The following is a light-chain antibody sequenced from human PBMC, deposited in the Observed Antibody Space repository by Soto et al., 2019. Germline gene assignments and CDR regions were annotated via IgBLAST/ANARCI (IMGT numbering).Light chain of an antibody. J-gene: IGKJ5*01. V-gene: IGKV3-20*01. CDR3: QQYGGSPVP. CDR2: RAS. Sequence: EIVLTQSPGTLSLSPGDRATLSCRASQSIGDNYLAWYQQKPGQAPGLLIYRASNRATGIPDRFSGSGSGTDFTLTISRLEPEDFVVYYCQQYGGSPVPFGQGTRLEIK. CDR1: QSIGDNY.